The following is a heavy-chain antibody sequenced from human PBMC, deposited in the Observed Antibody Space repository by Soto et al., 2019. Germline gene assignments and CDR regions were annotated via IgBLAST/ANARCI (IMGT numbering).Heavy chain of an antibody. CDR2: ISYDGSNK. D-gene: IGHD6-13*01. Sequence: GPLRLSCAASVFTFSSHGMHWVRQAPGKGLEWVAVISYDGSNKYYADSVKGRFTISRDNSKNTLYLQMNSLRAEDTAVYYCAKDRGAAAGTNYYYYGMDVWGQAPTVTVSS. CDR3: AKDRGAAAGTNYYYYGMDV. CDR1: VFTFSSHG. V-gene: IGHV3-30*18. J-gene: IGHJ6*02.